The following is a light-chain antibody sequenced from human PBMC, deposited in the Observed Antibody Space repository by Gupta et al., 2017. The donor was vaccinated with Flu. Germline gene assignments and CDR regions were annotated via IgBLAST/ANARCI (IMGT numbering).Light chain of an antibody. Sequence: NCRSSQSILYSSDNKNYLAWYQQKLGQPPKLLIYWASTRASGVPDRFSGSGSGTDFSLTISSLQAEDVAVYYCQQYDSTPYTFGQGTKLEVK. V-gene: IGKV4-1*01. J-gene: IGKJ2*01. CDR3: QQYDSTPYT. CDR1: QSILYSSDNKNY. CDR2: WAS.